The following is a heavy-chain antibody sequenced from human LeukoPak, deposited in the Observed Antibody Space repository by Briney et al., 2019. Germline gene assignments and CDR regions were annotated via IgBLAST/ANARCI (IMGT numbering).Heavy chain of an antibody. CDR2: IYPGDSDT. J-gene: IGHJ3*02. V-gene: IGHV5-51*01. CDR3: AGSKEGGGTYLGAFDI. D-gene: IGHD1-26*01. CDR1: GYRFTNYW. Sequence: GESLKISCKASGYRFTNYWIGWVRQMPGKGLEWMGIIYPGDSDTRYSPSFQGQVTISADKSISTAYLQWNTLKASDTAMYYCAGSKEGGGTYLGAFDIWGQGTVVTVSS.